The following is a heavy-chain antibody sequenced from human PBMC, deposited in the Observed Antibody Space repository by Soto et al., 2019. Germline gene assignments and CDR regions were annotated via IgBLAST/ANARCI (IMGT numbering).Heavy chain of an antibody. CDR3: ARQDDFWSGSNWFDP. Sequence: PSETLSLTCTVSGGSISSTNYYWGWIRQPPGKGLEWIGNVYYNGFTYYNPSLKSRVTISVDTSKNHFSLKLTSVTAADTAVYYCARQDDFWSGSNWFDPWGQGTLVTVSS. CDR1: GGSISSTNYY. J-gene: IGHJ5*02. CDR2: VYYNGFT. D-gene: IGHD3-3*01. V-gene: IGHV4-39*01.